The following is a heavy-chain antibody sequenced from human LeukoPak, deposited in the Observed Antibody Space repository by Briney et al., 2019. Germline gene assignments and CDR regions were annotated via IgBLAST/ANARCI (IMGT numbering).Heavy chain of an antibody. J-gene: IGHJ4*02. Sequence: GGSLRLSCAASGFTFSSYGMHWVRQAPGKGLEWVAVISYDGSNKYYADSVKGRFTISRDNSKNTLYLQMNSLRAEDTAVYYCAKGAAGGYYYDSSGYYPSLTYYFDYWGQGTLVTVSS. CDR2: ISYDGSNK. D-gene: IGHD3-22*01. CDR3: AKGAAGGYYYDSSGYYPSLTYYFDY. V-gene: IGHV3-30*18. CDR1: GFTFSSYG.